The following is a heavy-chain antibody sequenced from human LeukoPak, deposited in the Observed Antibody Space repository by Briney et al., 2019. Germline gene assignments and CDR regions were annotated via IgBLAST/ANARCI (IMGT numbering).Heavy chain of an antibody. Sequence: SETLSLTCTVSGGSISSSSYYWGWIRQPPGKGLEWIGSIYYSGSTYYNPSLKSRVTISVDTSKNQFSLKLSSVTAADTAVYYCARGLGASFSLGWFDPWGQGTLVTVSS. J-gene: IGHJ5*02. CDR3: ARGLGASFSLGWFDP. CDR1: GGSISSSSYY. CDR2: IYYSGST. D-gene: IGHD1-26*01. V-gene: IGHV4-39*01.